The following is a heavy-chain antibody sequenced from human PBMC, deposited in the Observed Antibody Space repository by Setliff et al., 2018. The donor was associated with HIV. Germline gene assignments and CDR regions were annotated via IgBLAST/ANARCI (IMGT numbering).Heavy chain of an antibody. V-gene: IGHV1-69*01. D-gene: IGHD3-16*01. CDR2: IITLFGEA. CDR3: ARQPYYDDDGTNLPSEWRVLG. CDR1: RGTFRNSA. J-gene: IGHJ4*02. Sequence: KVSCQASRGTFRNSAINWVRQSPGQGLVWMGGIITLFGEANYAQKFQGRVTITADESTSTAYMELNSLRSDDAAVYYCARQPYYDDDGTNLPSEWRVLGWGQGTLVTVSS.